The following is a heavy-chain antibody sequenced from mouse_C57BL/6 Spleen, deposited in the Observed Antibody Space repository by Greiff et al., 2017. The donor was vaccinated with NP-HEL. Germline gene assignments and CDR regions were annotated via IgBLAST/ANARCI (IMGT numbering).Heavy chain of an antibody. CDR3: ARYANYGSSYGVWYAMDY. Sequence: VQLQQPGAELVMPGASVKLSCKASGYTFTSYWMHWVKQRPGQGLEWIGEFDPSDSYTNYNQKFKGKSTLTVDKSSSTAYMQLSILTSEDSAVYYCARYANYGSSYGVWYAMDYWGQGTSVTVSS. D-gene: IGHD1-1*01. CDR2: FDPSDSYT. CDR1: GYTFTSYW. J-gene: IGHJ4*01. V-gene: IGHV1-69*01.